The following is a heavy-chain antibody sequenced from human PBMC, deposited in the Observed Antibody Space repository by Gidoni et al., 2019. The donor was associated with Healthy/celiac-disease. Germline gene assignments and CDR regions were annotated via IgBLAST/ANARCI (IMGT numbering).Heavy chain of an antibody. CDR3: ARIIAVAGGQGVRYFDL. V-gene: IGHV4-39*01. CDR1: GGSISRSRYY. CDR2: IYYSGST. J-gene: IGHJ2*01. D-gene: IGHD6-19*01. Sequence: QLQLQESGPGLVKPSETLSLTCTGSGGSISRSRYYWGWIRQPPGKGLEWIGSIYYSGSTYYNPSLKSRVTISVDTSKNQFSLKLSSVTAADTAVYYCARIIAVAGGQGVRYFDLWGRGTLVTVSS.